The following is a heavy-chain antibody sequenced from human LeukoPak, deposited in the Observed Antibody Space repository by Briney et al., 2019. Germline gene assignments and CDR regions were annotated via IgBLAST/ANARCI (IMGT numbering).Heavy chain of an antibody. J-gene: IGHJ6*02. CDR3: ARDDGGKRDGLDV. CDR1: GYTFTGYY. Sequence: ASVKVSCKASGYTFTGYYMHWVRQTPGQGREWMGWINSNSGGTNYAQKFQGRVTMTRDTSISTAYMELSRLRSDDTAVYFCARDDGGKRDGLDVWGQGTTVTVSS. CDR2: INSNSGGT. D-gene: IGHD4-23*01. V-gene: IGHV1-2*02.